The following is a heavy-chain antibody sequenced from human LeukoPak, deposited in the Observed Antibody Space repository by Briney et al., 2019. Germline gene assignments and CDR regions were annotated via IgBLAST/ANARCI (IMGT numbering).Heavy chain of an antibody. V-gene: IGHV1-46*01. Sequence: ASVKVSCKASGYTVTSYYLYWVRQAPGRGLEWMGIINPSGGSTNYAQKFQGRVTMTRDTSTSTVYMELSSLRFEDTAVYYCARGPRITMIRGGQWYYYMDVWGKGTTVTISS. CDR2: INPSGGST. CDR3: ARGPRITMIRGGQWYYYMDV. J-gene: IGHJ6*03. CDR1: GYTVTSYY. D-gene: IGHD3-10*01.